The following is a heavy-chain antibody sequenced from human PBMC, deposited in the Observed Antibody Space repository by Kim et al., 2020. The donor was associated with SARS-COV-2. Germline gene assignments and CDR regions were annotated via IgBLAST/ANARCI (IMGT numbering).Heavy chain of an antibody. V-gene: IGHV1-46*04. D-gene: IGHD3-9*01. Sequence: ASVKVSSKASGYIFTSYHMHWVRQAPGQGLEWMGIINPSGGKTYYAQKLQGRITVTTDTSANTVYMQLSSLTSEDTAMYYCAREQTAGFYNYWGQGTLVTVSS. CDR2: INPSGGKT. CDR1: GYIFTSYH. CDR3: AREQTAGFYNY. J-gene: IGHJ4*02.